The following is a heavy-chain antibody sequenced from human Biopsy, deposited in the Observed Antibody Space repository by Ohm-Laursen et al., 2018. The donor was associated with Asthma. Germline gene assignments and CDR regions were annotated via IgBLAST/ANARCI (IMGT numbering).Heavy chain of an antibody. CDR2: IMGLGVFY. Sequence: SLRLSCAASGFTFSNYAMSWVRQAQGKGLEWVSSIMGLGVFYNNADSGKGRFTISGDKSENNLFLQRNGLRAEETAVNYGAKYERLYYGSDSKYMQPVPLADWGQGTLVIVSA. V-gene: IGHV3-23*01. D-gene: IGHD3-10*01. CDR3: AKYERLYYGSDSKYMQPVPLAD. CDR1: GFTFSNYA. J-gene: IGHJ4*02.